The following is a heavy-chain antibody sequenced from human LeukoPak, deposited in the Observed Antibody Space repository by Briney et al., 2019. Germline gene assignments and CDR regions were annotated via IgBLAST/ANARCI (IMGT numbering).Heavy chain of an antibody. CDR2: VSGGGTNT. D-gene: IGHD6-13*01. J-gene: IGHJ5*02. V-gene: IGHV3-23*01. CDR1: GFTFNIYA. Sequence: GGSLRLSCAASGFTFNIYAMSWVRQAPGKGLEWVSAVSGGGTNTYYADSVKGRFTISRDNSENRLYLQMNNLRAEDTAVYYCAKVAAVGTLVNNWFDPWGQGTLVTVSS. CDR3: AKVAAVGTLVNNWFDP.